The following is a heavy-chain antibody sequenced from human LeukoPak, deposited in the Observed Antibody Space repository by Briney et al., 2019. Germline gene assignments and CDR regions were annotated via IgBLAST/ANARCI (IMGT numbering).Heavy chain of an antibody. CDR2: INPNSGGT. CDR1: GYTFTGYY. V-gene: IGHV1-2*06. Sequence: ASVKVSCKASGYTFTGYYMHWVRQAPGQGLEWMGRINPNSGGTNYAQKFQGRVTMTEDTSTDTAYMELSSLRSEDTAVYYCATSMPVAVAVNFDYWGQGTLVTVSS. D-gene: IGHD6-19*01. J-gene: IGHJ4*02. CDR3: ATSMPVAVAVNFDY.